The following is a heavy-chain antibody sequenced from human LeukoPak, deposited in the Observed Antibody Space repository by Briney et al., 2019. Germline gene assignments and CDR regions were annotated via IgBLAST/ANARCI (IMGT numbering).Heavy chain of an antibody. D-gene: IGHD4-11*01. V-gene: IGHV3-23*01. Sequence: PGGSLRLSCAASGFTFSSYAMSWVRRAPGKGLEWVSAISGSGGSTYYADSVKGRFIISRDNSKNTLYLQMNSLRAEDTAVYYCAKEGGLQYYFDYWGQGTLVTVSS. J-gene: IGHJ4*02. CDR1: GFTFSSYA. CDR2: ISGSGGST. CDR3: AKEGGLQYYFDY.